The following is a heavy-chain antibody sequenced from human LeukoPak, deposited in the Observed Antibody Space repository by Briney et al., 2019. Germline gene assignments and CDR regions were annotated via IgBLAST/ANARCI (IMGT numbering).Heavy chain of an antibody. CDR3: ARGHPPNLDV. Sequence: PSETLSLTCTISGGSIGTGHWSWIRQPPGKGLDWIGYAYYNGNTNYNPSLNSRVTISVDMSNNHFSLRLTSVTTADTAVYYCARGHPPNLDVWGQGTAVTVSS. CDR2: AYYNGNT. CDR1: GGSIGTGH. J-gene: IGHJ6*02. V-gene: IGHV4-59*01.